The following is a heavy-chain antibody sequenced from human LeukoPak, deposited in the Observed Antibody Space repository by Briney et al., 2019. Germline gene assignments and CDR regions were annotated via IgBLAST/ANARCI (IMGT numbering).Heavy chain of an antibody. CDR3: ANLDSYDYYGMDV. CDR1: GITFSSYA. J-gene: IGHJ6*02. CDR2: ISASGAST. Sequence: GGSLRLSCAASGITFSSYAMSWVRQSPGKGLEWVSSISASGASTYYADSVKGRFTISRDNAKNSLYLQMNSLRAEDTAVYYCANLDSYDYYGMDVWGQGTTVTVSS. V-gene: IGHV3-23*01. D-gene: IGHD5-18*01.